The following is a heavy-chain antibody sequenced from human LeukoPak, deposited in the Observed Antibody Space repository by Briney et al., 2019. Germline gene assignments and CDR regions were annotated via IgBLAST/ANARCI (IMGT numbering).Heavy chain of an antibody. V-gene: IGHV1-2*02. Sequence: ASVKVSCKASGYTFTGYYMHWVRQAPGQGLEWMGWINPNSGGTNYAQKFQGGVTMTRDTSISTAYMELSRLRSDDTAVYYCARDNCKGILTGRTSGAFDIWGQGTMVTVSS. CDR1: GYTFTGYY. CDR2: INPNSGGT. D-gene: IGHD3-9*01. CDR3: ARDNCKGILTGRTSGAFDI. J-gene: IGHJ3*02.